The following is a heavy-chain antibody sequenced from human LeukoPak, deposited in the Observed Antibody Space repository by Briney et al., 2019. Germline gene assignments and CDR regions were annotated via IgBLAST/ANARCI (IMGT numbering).Heavy chain of an antibody. D-gene: IGHD6-19*01. J-gene: IGHJ6*03. Sequence: GGSLRLSCAASGFTFSNYNMNWVRQAPGEGLEWVSSISSSRTYIYYADSVKGRFTISRDNAKNSLYLQMNSLRAEDTAVYYCAREKVAGTNPLFTRPNYYMDVWGKGTTVTVSS. V-gene: IGHV3-21*01. CDR1: GFTFSNYN. CDR2: ISSSRTYI. CDR3: AREKVAGTNPLFTRPNYYMDV.